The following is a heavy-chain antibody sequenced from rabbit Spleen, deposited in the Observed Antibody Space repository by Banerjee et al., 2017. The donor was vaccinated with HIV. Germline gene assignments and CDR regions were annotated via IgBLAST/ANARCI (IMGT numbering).Heavy chain of an antibody. V-gene: IGHV1S7*01. D-gene: IGHD8-1*01. CDR1: GFDFRRYY. CDR3: ARDSGSNDYIDVYFNL. J-gene: IGHJ4*01. Sequence: QVKETGGGLVQPGGSLTLSCKASGFDFRRYYLTWVRQAPGKGLEWIGIIDVGEGNTDYASWVNGRFTISSDNAQNTVDLQMSGLTAADTATYFCARDSGSNDYIDVYFNLWGPGTLVTVS. CDR2: IDVGEGNT.